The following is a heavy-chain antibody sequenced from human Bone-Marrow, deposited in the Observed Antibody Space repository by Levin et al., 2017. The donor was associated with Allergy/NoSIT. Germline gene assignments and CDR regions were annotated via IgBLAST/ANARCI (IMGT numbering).Heavy chain of an antibody. J-gene: IGHJ5*01. CDR2: IYYRGAT. V-gene: IGHV4-31*03. CDR3: ARARAAAGKAWFDS. CDR1: GGSMSGGGYY. Sequence: SETLSLTCTVSGGSMSGGGYYWSWIRQQPGRGLEWIGYIYYRGATYYNPSLQSRVTISVDTSKNQFSLNLTSVTAADTAVYYCARARAAAGKAWFDSWGQGMLVTVSS. D-gene: IGHD6-13*01.